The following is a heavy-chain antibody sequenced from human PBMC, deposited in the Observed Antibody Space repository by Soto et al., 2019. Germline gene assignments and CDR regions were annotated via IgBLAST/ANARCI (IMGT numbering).Heavy chain of an antibody. D-gene: IGHD2-2*01. CDR3: ARYIPGVRYYGMDV. CDR1: GFAFSSYA. Sequence: GGSLRLSCAASGFAFSSYAMKWVRQAPGKGLEWVSLISETSDVAYYADSVKGRFTISRDNSGNTLFLQMYSLRAEDTAVYYCARYIPGVRYYGMDVWGQGNTVTVSS. CDR2: ISETSDVA. J-gene: IGHJ6*02. V-gene: IGHV3-23*01.